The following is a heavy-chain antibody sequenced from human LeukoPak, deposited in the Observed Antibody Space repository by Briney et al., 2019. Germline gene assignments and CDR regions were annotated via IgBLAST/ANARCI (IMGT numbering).Heavy chain of an antibody. V-gene: IGHV3-53*01. Sequence: AGGSLRLSCAASGFTVSSNYMSWVRQAPGKGLEWVSVIYSGDSTYHADSVKGRFTISRDNSKNTLFLQMNTLSAEDTAVYYCARLVGITYFDYWGQGTLVTVS. CDR3: ARLVGITYFDY. D-gene: IGHD2-15*01. CDR1: GFTVSSNY. CDR2: IYSGDST. J-gene: IGHJ4*02.